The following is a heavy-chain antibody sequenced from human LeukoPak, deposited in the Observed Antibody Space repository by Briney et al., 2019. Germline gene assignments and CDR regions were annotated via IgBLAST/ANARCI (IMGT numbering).Heavy chain of an antibody. D-gene: IGHD6-19*01. V-gene: IGHV4-39*01. Sequence: WVRQVPGKGLEWIGSIYYSGSTYYNPSLKSRVTISVDTSKNQFSLKLSSVTAADTAVYYCARHKREIAVAGLNAFDIWGQGTMVTVSS. J-gene: IGHJ3*02. CDR3: ARHKREIAVAGLNAFDI. CDR2: IYYSGST.